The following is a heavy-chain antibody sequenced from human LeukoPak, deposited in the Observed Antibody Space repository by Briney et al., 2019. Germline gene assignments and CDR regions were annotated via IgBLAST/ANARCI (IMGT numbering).Heavy chain of an antibody. J-gene: IGHJ4*02. V-gene: IGHV3-23*01. D-gene: IGHD6-19*01. CDR1: GFTFSNYA. CDR2: ISGSGGST. CDR3: AKETNQAVAGALDY. Sequence: PGVSLRLSCAASGFTFSNYAMSWVRQAPGKGLEWVSAISGSGGSTYYADSVKGRFTISRDNSKNTLYLQMNSLRAEDTAVYYCAKETNQAVAGALDYWGQGTLVTVSS.